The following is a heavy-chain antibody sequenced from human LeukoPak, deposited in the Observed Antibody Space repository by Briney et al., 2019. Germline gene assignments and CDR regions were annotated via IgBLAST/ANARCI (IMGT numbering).Heavy chain of an antibody. CDR1: GYTFSDYY. D-gene: IGHD2-2*01. Sequence: ASVKVSCKASGYTFSDYYMHWVRQAPGQGLEWMGWINPNSGGTNYAQQFQGRVTMTRDTSITTAYMELSRLRSDDTAIYYCARGGSPIFYYYIDVWGKGTTVTISS. CDR2: INPNSGGT. V-gene: IGHV1-2*02. CDR3: ARGGSPIFYYYIDV. J-gene: IGHJ6*03.